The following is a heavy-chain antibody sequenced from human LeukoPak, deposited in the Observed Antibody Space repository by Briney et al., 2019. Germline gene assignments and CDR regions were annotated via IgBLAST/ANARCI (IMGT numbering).Heavy chain of an antibody. Sequence: PSETLSLTCTVSGGSISSYYWSWIRQPPGKGLEWIGYIYYSGSTNYNPSLKSRVTISVDTSKNQFSLKLSSVTAADTAVYYCARDGMTTATNGWFDPWGQGTLVTVSS. J-gene: IGHJ5*02. CDR2: IYYSGST. V-gene: IGHV4-59*01. CDR1: GGSISSYY. CDR3: ARDGMTTATNGWFDP. D-gene: IGHD4-11*01.